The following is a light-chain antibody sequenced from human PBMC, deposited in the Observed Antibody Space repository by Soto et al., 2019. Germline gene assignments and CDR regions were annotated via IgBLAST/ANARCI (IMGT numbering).Light chain of an antibody. J-gene: IGKJ5*01. CDR2: AAS. CDR1: QSVNNN. V-gene: IGKV3D-15*01. CDR3: QQYNNWPLA. Sequence: EIVMTQSPATLSVSPGERATLSCRASQSVNNNLAWYQQKPGQAPRLLIFAASTRATGIPARFSGSGSGTEFTLTISSLQSEDFAVYYCQQYNNWPLAFGQGTRLEIK.